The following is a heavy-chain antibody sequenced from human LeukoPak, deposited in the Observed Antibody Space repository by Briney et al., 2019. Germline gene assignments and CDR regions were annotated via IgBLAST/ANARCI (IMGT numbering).Heavy chain of an antibody. J-gene: IGHJ5*02. V-gene: IGHV3-7*03. CDR1: GFTFSSYW. CDR3: AKDRVPMIVVVMQS. Sequence: GGSLRLSCAASGFTFSSYWMSWVRQAPGKGLEWVANIKQDGSEKYYVDSVKGRFTISRDNAKNSLYLQMNSLRAEDTAVYYCAKDRVPMIVVVMQSWGQGTLVTVSS. CDR2: IKQDGSEK. D-gene: IGHD3-22*01.